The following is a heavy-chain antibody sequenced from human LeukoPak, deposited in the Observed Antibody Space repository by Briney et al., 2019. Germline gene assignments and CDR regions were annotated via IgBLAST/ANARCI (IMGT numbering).Heavy chain of an antibody. V-gene: IGHV1-69*05. J-gene: IGHJ3*02. D-gene: IGHD3-16*01. CDR2: IIPLFGTA. CDR1: GGTFSSYA. Sequence: ASVTVSCKASGGTFSSYAISWVRQAPGQGLEWMGGIIPLFGTADYAQKFQGRVTITTDESTSTAYMELSSLRSEDTAVYYCAGGDAFDIWGQGTMVTVSS. CDR3: AGGDAFDI.